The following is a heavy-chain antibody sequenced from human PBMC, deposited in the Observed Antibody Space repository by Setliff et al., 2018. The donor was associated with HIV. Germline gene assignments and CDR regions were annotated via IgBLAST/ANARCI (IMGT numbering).Heavy chain of an antibody. CDR1: GGSISSGTSY. D-gene: IGHD1-26*01. V-gene: IGHV4-61*02. J-gene: IGHJ4*02. Sequence: KASETLSLTCTVSGGSISSGTSYWSWIRQPAGKGLEWIGRIYTSGSTNYNPSLKSRVSISVDTSKNRFSLRLSSVTAADTAVYYCARRVVGAIYYFDYWGQGTLVTVSS. CDR2: IYTSGST. CDR3: ARRVVGAIYYFDY.